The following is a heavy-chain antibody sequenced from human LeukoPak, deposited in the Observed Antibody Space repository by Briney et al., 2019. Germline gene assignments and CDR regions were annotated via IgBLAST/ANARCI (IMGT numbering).Heavy chain of an antibody. Sequence: SETLSLTCTVSGGSISSGSYYWSWIRQPAGKGLEWIGRIYASGSTNANPSLKSRVTMSVATSKNQFSLRLTSVTAADRAVYYCARGYGDIEYWGQGSLVTVSS. CDR3: ARGYGDIEY. J-gene: IGHJ4*02. CDR2: IYASGST. V-gene: IGHV4-61*02. D-gene: IGHD4-17*01. CDR1: GGSISSGSYY.